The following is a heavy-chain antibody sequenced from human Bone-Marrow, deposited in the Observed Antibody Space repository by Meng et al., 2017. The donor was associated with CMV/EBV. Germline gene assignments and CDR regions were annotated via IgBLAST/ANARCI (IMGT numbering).Heavy chain of an antibody. CDR1: GYTFTSYD. D-gene: IGHD2-2*01. CDR3: ARGYCSSTSCFYYFDY. CDR2: MNPNSGNT. V-gene: IGHV1-8*02. J-gene: IGHJ4*02. Sequence: ASVKVSCKASGYTFTSYDINWVRQATGQGLEWMGWMNPNSGNTGYAQKLQGRVTMTTDTSTSTAYMELRSLRSDDTAVYYCARGYCSSTSCFYYFDYWGQGTLVTVSS.